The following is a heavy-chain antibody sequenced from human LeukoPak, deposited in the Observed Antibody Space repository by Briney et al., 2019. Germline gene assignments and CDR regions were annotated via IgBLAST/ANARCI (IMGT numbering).Heavy chain of an antibody. D-gene: IGHD1-26*01. CDR2: INPKSGGA. Sequence: ASVKVSCKASGFTFNAYNIHWVRQAPGQGLEWMGWINPKSGGANYAQKFQGRVTMTWDTSISTAYMELSRLRSDDTAVYFCARDVGATVVFDIWGQGTFVTISS. J-gene: IGHJ3*02. CDR1: GFTFNAYN. V-gene: IGHV1-2*02. CDR3: ARDVGATVVFDI.